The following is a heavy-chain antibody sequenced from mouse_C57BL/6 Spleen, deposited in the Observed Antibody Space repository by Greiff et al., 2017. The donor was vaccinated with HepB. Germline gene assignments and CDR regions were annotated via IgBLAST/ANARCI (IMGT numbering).Heavy chain of an antibody. CDR1: GYTFTSYW. V-gene: IGHV1-52*01. CDR3: ARGNYYGSSYVGFAH. J-gene: IGHJ3*01. D-gene: IGHD1-1*01. CDR2: IDPSDSET. Sequence: VQLQQPGAELVRPGSSVKLSCKASGYTFTSYWMHWVKQRPIQGLEWIGNIDPSDSETHYNQKFKDKATLTVDKSSSTAYMQLSSLTSEDSAVYYCARGNYYGSSYVGFAHWGQGTLVTVPA.